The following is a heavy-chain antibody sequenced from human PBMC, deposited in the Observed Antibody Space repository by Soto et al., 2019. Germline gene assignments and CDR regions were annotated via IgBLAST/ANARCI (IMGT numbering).Heavy chain of an antibody. Sequence: QVQLVESGGGVVQPGSSLRLSCAASGFTFRNYGMHWVRQAPGKGLEWVALLSYDGSDKYYGDSVKGRFTISRDSSKNTLYLGVSSLRAEDTAVYYCAKVCSYGYGSNPEVEYWVQGTLVTVSP. CDR1: GFTFRNYG. V-gene: IGHV3-30*18. D-gene: IGHD5-18*01. CDR2: LSYDGSDK. J-gene: IGHJ4*02. CDR3: AKVCSYGYGSNPEVEY.